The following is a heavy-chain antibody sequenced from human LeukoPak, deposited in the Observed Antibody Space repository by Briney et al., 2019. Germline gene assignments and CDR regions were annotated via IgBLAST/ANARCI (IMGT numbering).Heavy chain of an antibody. CDR3: ARGSKGYFWYFNL. D-gene: IGHD1-26*01. CDR1: GYNFTSYW. Sequence: GESLKISCKGSGYNFTSYWIGWVRQMPGKGLEWMGIIYPGDSDTRYNPSFQGQVTISADKSISTAYLQWSSLKASDTAMYYCARGSKGYFWYFNLWGRGTLVTVSS. J-gene: IGHJ2*01. V-gene: IGHV5-51*01. CDR2: IYPGDSDT.